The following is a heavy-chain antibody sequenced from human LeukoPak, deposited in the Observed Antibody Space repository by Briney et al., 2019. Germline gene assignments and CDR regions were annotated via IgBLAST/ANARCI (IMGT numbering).Heavy chain of an antibody. Sequence: GGSLRLSCAASGFTFSSFWMSWVRQAPGKGLEWVAIIKQDGSEKYYVDSVRGRFTISRDNAKNSLYLQMSSLRAEDTAVYSCARDQGQNYYDSSSRITAEYFHYWGQGTLVTVSS. V-gene: IGHV3-7*01. CDR2: IKQDGSEK. J-gene: IGHJ1*01. CDR1: GFTFSSFW. D-gene: IGHD3-22*01. CDR3: ARDQGQNYYDSSSRITAEYFHY.